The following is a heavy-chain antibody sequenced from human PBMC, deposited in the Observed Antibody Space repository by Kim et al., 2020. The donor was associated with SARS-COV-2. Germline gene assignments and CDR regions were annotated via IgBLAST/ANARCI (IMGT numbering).Heavy chain of an antibody. D-gene: IGHD2-15*01. V-gene: IGHV4-30-4*01. CDR3: ARINYCRGGTYYSGWFDP. CDR2: IFYTGST. J-gene: IGHJ5*02. CDR1: GGSISSGDYY. Sequence: SETLSLTCTVSGGSISSGDYYWSWIRQPPGKGLEWIGYIFYTGSTYYNPSLKSRVTISVDTSKNQFSLKLTSVTAADTAVYYCARINYCRGGTYYSGWFDPWGQGTLVTVSS.